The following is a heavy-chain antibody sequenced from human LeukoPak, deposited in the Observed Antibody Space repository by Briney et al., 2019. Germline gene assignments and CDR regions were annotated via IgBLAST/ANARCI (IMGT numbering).Heavy chain of an antibody. V-gene: IGHV1-8*01. J-gene: IGHJ5*02. Sequence: ASVKVSCKASEYTFTNYDINWVRQATGQGLEWMGWINPNSGNTGYTQKFQGRVTMTRNTSLTTAYMELTSLKSEDTAVYYCARSLGTYWGKDFLNWFDPWGQGTLVTVSS. CDR3: ARSLGTYWGKDFLNWFDP. CDR1: EYTFTNYD. D-gene: IGHD3-16*01. CDR2: INPNSGNT.